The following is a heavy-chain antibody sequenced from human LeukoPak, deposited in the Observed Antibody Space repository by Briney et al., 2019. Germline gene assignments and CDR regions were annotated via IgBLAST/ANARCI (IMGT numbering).Heavy chain of an antibody. Sequence: GRSLRLSCAASGFTFSSYGMHWVRQAPGKGLEWVAVIWYDGSDKYYADSVKGRFTISRDNSKNTLYLQMNSLRAEDTAVYYCARGVVVLHWRDAFDIWGQGTMVTVSS. CDR2: IWYDGSDK. CDR3: ARGVVVLHWRDAFDI. V-gene: IGHV3-33*01. CDR1: GFTFSSYG. J-gene: IGHJ3*02. D-gene: IGHD2-21*01.